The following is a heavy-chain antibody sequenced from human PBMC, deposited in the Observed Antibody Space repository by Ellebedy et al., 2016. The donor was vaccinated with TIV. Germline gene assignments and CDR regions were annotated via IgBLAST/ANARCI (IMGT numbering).Heavy chain of an antibody. Sequence: GGSLRLSCAASGFSFRSYWMSWVRQAPGKGLEWVASIRHDGNERDYVDSVKGRFTISRDNGKNSLDLQMNSLRAEDSALYYCAREGAYGNYSQVSFPFDPWGRGTLVSVSS. V-gene: IGHV3-7*01. CDR2: IRHDGNER. CDR1: GFSFRSYW. J-gene: IGHJ5*02. CDR3: AREGAYGNYSQVSFPFDP. D-gene: IGHD4-11*01.